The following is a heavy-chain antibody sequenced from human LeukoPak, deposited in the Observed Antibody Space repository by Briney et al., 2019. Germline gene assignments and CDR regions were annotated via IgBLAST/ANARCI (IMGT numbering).Heavy chain of an antibody. D-gene: IGHD2-2*02. CDR3: AVAYCSSTSRYTGGDYGMDV. V-gene: IGHV1-2*02. CDR1: GYTFTGYY. J-gene: IGHJ6*02. CDR2: INPNSGGT. Sequence: ASVKVSCKASGYTFTGYYMHWVRQAPGQGLEWMGWINPNSGGTNYAQKFQGRVTMTRDTSISTAYMELSRLRSDDTAVYYCAVAYCSSTSRYTGGDYGMDVWGQGTTVTVSS.